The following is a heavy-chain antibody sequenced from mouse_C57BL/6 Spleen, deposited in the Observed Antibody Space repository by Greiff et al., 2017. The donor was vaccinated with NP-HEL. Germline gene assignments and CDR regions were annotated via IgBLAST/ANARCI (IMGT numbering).Heavy chain of an antibody. V-gene: IGHV1-69*01. Sequence: VQLQQPGAELVMPGASVKLSCKASGYTFTSYWMHWVKQRPGQGLEWIGEIDPSDSYTNYNQKFKGKATLTVDKSSSTAYMQLSSLASEDSAVYYCARGSLRGDYAMDYWGQGASVTVSS. CDR3: ARGSLRGDYAMDY. J-gene: IGHJ4*01. CDR2: IDPSDSYT. CDR1: GYTFTSYW.